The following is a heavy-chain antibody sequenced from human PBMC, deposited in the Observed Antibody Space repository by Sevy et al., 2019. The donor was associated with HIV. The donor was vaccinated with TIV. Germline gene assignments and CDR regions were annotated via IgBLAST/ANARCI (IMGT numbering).Heavy chain of an antibody. J-gene: IGHJ6*03. CDR3: ARNYYYMDV. Sequence: GESLKISCKGSGYSFSSYWIGWVRQMPGKGLEWMGLIYPHDSDARYSPSFEGQVTISADKSISTAYLQWSSLKASDTAMYCCARNYYYMDVWGKRTTVTVSS. CDR2: IYPHDSDA. V-gene: IGHV5-51*01. CDR1: GYSFSSYW.